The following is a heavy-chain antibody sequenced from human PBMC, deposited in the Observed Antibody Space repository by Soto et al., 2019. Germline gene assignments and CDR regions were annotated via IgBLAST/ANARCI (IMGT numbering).Heavy chain of an antibody. Sequence: QVQLVESGGGVVQPGRSLRLSCAASGFTFSSYGMHWVRQAPGKGLEWVAVISYDGSNKYYADSVKGRFTISRDNSKNTLYLQMNSLRAEDTAVYYCAKDGSGSSYFDYWGQGTLVTVSS. D-gene: IGHD3-10*01. CDR2: ISYDGSNK. V-gene: IGHV3-30*18. J-gene: IGHJ4*02. CDR1: GFTFSSYG. CDR3: AKDGSGSSYFDY.